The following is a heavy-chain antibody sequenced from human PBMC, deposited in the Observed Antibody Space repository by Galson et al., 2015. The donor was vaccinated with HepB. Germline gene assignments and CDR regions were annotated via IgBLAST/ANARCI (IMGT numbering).Heavy chain of an antibody. CDR2: IYNNGGT. CDR3: AKAYSKSWFSGLGY. D-gene: IGHD1-26*01. V-gene: IGHV3-53*01. Sequence: SLRLSCAASGFIVSSNYMSWVRQAPGKGLEWVSIIYNNGGTYYADSVKGRFTISRDNSKNTVYLQMNSLRAEDTAMYFCAKAYSKSWFSGLGYWGQGTLVTVSS. CDR1: GFIVSSNY. J-gene: IGHJ4*02.